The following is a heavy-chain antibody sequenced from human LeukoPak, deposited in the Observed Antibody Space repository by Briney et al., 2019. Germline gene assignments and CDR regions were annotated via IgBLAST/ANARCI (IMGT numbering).Heavy chain of an antibody. D-gene: IGHD4-17*01. CDR3: ASKTTGDYYYYMDV. V-gene: IGHV4-61*02. J-gene: IGHJ6*03. CDR1: GGSISSGSYY. Sequence: PSETLSLTCTVSGGSISSGSYYWSWIRQPAGKGLEWIGRIYTSGSTNYNPSLKSRVTISVDTSKNQFSLKLSSVTAADTAVYYCASKTTGDYYYYMDVWGKGTTVTISS. CDR2: IYTSGST.